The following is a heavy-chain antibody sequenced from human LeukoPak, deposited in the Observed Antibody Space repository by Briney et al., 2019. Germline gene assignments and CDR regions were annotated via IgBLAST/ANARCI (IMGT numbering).Heavy chain of an antibody. CDR1: GYTFTDYY. D-gene: IGHD5-12*01. CDR3: ARDMGRYSGYDYDY. J-gene: IGHJ4*02. V-gene: IGHV1-2*02. Sequence: GASVKVSCKTSGYTFTDYYLHWVRQPPGQRLEWVGWIHPNTGATHYAQKFQGRLTMTRDTSISTVYMELTRLRSDDTDVYYCARDMGRYSGYDYDYWGQGTLVTASS. CDR2: IHPNTGAT.